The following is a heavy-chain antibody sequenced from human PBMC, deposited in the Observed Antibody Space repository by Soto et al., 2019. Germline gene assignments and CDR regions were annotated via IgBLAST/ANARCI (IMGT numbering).Heavy chain of an antibody. CDR2: ISYDGSNK. V-gene: IGHV3-30-3*01. J-gene: IGHJ5*02. Sequence: QVQLVESGGGVVQPGRSLRLSCAASGFTFSSYAMHWVRQAPGKGLEWVAVISYDGSNKYYADSVKGRFTISRDNSKNTLYLQMISLRAEDTAVYYCARSVTAMVTRELYNWFDPWGQGTLVTVSS. CDR3: ARSVTAMVTRELYNWFDP. CDR1: GFTFSSYA. D-gene: IGHD5-18*01.